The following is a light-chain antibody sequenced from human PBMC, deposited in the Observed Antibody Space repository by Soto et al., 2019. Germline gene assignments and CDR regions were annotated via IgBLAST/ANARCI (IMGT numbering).Light chain of an antibody. V-gene: IGLV1-40*01. Sequence: QSVLTQPPSVSGAPGQRVTISCTGGSSNIGAGNDAQWYQQLPGTAPKLLIFGNNNRPSGVPDRFSGSKSGTSASLAISGLQAEDEADYYCQSYDSSLRGYVFGTGTKFTVL. CDR1: SSNIGAGND. CDR2: GNN. CDR3: QSYDSSLRGYV. J-gene: IGLJ1*01.